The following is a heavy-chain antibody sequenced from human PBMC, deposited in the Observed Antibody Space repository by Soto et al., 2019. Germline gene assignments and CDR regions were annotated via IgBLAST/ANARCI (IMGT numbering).Heavy chain of an antibody. V-gene: IGHV1-46*03. D-gene: IGHD3-3*01. J-gene: IGHJ4*02. CDR3: VRDVGD. CDR1: GYTFTSQY. Sequence: QVQLVQSGAEVKKPGASVKVSCKASGYTFTSQYMHWVRQAPGQGLEWMAMINPNGGSTTYAQRFQCRVTLTRDPSTSTVYMELSSMRSVDTAVYFCVRDVGDWGQGTLVTVSS. CDR2: INPNGGST.